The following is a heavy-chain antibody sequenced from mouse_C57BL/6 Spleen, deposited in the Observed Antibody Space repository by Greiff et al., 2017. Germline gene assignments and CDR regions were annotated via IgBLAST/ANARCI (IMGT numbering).Heavy chain of an antibody. V-gene: IGHV1-61*01. J-gene: IGHJ2*01. Sequence: QVQLQQPGAELVRPGSSVKLSCKASGYTFTSYWMDWVKQRPGQGLEWIGNIYPSDSETHYNQKFKDKATLTVDKSSSTAYMQLSSLTSEDSAVYYCARLGPTMITAGYYFDYWGQGTTLTVSS. CDR3: ARLGPTMITAGYYFDY. CDR1: GYTFTSYW. CDR2: IYPSDSET. D-gene: IGHD2-4*01.